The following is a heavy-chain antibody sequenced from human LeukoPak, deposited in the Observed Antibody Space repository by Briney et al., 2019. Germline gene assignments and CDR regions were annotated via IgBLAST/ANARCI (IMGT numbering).Heavy chain of an antibody. CDR3: LEMNTKGY. Sequence: GGSLRLSCADSGFTFSGAAIHWVRQASGKGLEWVGRIRSKARSYATEYAASVRGRFTISREDPKNTAYLQMNSLKTEDTAIYYCLEMNTKGYWGQGTLVTVSS. V-gene: IGHV3-73*01. CDR1: GFTFSGAA. CDR2: IRSKARSYAT. J-gene: IGHJ4*02. D-gene: IGHD5-24*01.